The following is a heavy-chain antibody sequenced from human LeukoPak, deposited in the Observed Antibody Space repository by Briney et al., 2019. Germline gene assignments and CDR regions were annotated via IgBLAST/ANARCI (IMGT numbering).Heavy chain of an antibody. CDR3: AREDPQTTVPEGMDV. Sequence: SETLSLTCTVSGGSISYYYWSWIRQSPGKGLEWIGYTYYSGTTNYHPPLKSRVTISVDTSKNQLSLQLRSVTAADTAVYYCAREDPQTTVPEGMDVWGQGTTVTVSS. CDR2: TYYSGTT. D-gene: IGHD4-17*01. V-gene: IGHV4-59*01. CDR1: GGSISYYY. J-gene: IGHJ6*02.